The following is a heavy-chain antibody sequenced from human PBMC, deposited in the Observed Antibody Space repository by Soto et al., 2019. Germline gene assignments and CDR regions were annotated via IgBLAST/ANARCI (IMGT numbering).Heavy chain of an antibody. CDR2: VYHSGST. CDR1: GASITSSY. D-gene: IGHD7-27*01. Sequence: SETLSLTGTVSGASITSSYWTWVRQPPGKGLEWIGYVYHSGSTNYNPSLKSRVTLSVSTSKNQFSLRLTSVTAADTAVYYCATGYDWFDPWGQGALVTVSS. CDR3: ATGYDWFDP. J-gene: IGHJ5*02. V-gene: IGHV4-59*03.